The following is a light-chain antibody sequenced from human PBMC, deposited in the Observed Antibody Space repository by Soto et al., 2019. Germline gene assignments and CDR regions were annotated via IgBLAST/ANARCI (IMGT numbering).Light chain of an antibody. Sequence: DIVMTQSPDSLAVSLGERDTINCKSSQSVFYTSNNKNYLAWYQQKSGQPPKLLVYWASTRESGVPDRFSGSGSGTDFTLTIGSLQAEDVAVYYCQQYYGSPPTFGQGTKVEIK. CDR1: QSVFYTSNNKNY. CDR2: WAS. CDR3: QQYYGSPPT. J-gene: IGKJ1*01. V-gene: IGKV4-1*01.